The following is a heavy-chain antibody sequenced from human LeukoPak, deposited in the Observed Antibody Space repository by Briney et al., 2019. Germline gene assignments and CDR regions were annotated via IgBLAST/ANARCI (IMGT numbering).Heavy chain of an antibody. CDR2: ISSSGSTI. CDR3: ARRMRFGETSFDY. CDR1: GFTFSDYY. Sequence: GGSLRLSCAASGFTFSDYYMSWIRQAPGKGLEWVSYISSSGSTIYYADSVKGRFTISRDNAKNSLYLQMNSLRAEDTAVYYCARRMRFGETSFDYWGQGTLVTVSS. J-gene: IGHJ4*02. D-gene: IGHD3-10*01. V-gene: IGHV3-11*01.